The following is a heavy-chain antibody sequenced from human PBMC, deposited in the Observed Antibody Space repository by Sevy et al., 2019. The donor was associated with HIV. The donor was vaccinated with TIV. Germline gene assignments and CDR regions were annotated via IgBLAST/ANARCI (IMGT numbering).Heavy chain of an antibody. V-gene: IGHV3-48*03. D-gene: IGHD3-10*01. CDR3: ARGFRGTSAFDP. CDR1: GFTFSSYE. Sequence: GGSPRLSCAASGFTFSSYEMNWVRQAPGKGLEWVSYISSSGSTIYYADSVKGRFTISRDNAKNSLYLQMNSLRAEDTAVYYCARGFRGTSAFDPWGQGTLVTVSS. J-gene: IGHJ5*02. CDR2: ISSSGSTI.